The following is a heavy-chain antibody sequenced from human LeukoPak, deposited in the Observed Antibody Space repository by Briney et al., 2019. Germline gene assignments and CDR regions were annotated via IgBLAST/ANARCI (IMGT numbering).Heavy chain of an antibody. J-gene: IGHJ2*01. CDR1: GFTFSSYW. V-gene: IGHV3-7*02. D-gene: IGHD6-19*01. CDR3: ARAGITLAGPYWCFDL. CDR2: IKQDGSEK. Sequence: PGGSLRLSCAASGFTFSSYWMSWVRQAPGKGLEWVANIKQDGSEKYYVDSVKGRFTISRDNAKNSLYLQMNSLRAEDTAVYYCARAGITLAGPYWCFDLWGRGTLVTVSS.